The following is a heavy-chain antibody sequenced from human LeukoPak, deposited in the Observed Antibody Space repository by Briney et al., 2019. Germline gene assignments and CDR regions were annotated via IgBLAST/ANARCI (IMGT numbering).Heavy chain of an antibody. V-gene: IGHV1-69*05. Sequence: SVKVSCKASGGTFSSYAISWVRQAPGQGLEWMGGIIPIFGTENYAQKFQGRVTITTDESTSTAYMELSSLRSEDTAVYYCAAEVRFLEWRLFDYWGQGTLVTVSS. D-gene: IGHD3-3*01. J-gene: IGHJ4*02. CDR2: IIPIFGTE. CDR3: AAEVRFLEWRLFDY. CDR1: GGTFSSYA.